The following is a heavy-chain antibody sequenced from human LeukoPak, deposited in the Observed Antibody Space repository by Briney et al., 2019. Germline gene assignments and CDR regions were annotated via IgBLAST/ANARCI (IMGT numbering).Heavy chain of an antibody. CDR3: ARGSPIDYYYYYYMDV. CDR2: IYTSGST. D-gene: IGHD2-15*01. Sequence: SETLSLTCTVSGGSISSYYWSWIRQPAGKGLEWIGRIYTSGSTNYNPSLKSRVTMSVDTSKSQFSLKLSSVTASDTAVYYCARGSPIDYYYYYYMDVWGKGTTVTVSS. V-gene: IGHV4-4*07. J-gene: IGHJ6*03. CDR1: GGSISSYY.